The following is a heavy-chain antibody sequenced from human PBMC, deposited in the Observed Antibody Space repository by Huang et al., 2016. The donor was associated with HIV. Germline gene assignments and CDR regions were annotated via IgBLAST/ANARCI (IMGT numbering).Heavy chain of an antibody. CDR3: ARDPRIQSWLNFFDY. J-gene: IGHJ4*02. V-gene: IGHV3-74*01. Sequence: EVQLVESGGGLVQPGGSLRLSCAASGFSISSYWMHGVRQAPGRGLVWVSRINSEGSSTSYADSVKGRFNISRDNAKNTLYLQMNSLRAEDTAVYYCARDPRIQSWLNFFDYWGQGTLVSVSS. CDR2: INSEGSST. D-gene: IGHD3-22*01. CDR1: GFSISSYW.